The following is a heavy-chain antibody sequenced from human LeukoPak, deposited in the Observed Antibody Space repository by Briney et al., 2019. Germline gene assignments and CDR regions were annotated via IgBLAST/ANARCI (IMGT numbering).Heavy chain of an antibody. CDR1: GFTFSSYA. Sequence: GGSLRLSCSASGFTFSSYAMHWVRPAPGKGLEYVSAISTNGGSTYYADSVKARFTISRDNSKNTLYLQMSSLRPEDTAVYYCHLPSDAFDIWGQGTMVTVSS. CDR3: HLPSDAFDI. CDR2: ISTNGGST. V-gene: IGHV3-64D*06. J-gene: IGHJ3*02. D-gene: IGHD3-3*02.